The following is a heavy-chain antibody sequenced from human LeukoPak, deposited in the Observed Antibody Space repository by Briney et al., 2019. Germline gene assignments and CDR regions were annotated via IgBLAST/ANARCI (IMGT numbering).Heavy chain of an antibody. J-gene: IGHJ3*02. CDR2: IYYSGST. CDR1: GGSISSYY. V-gene: IGHV4-59*01. Sequence: SETLSLTCTVSGGSISSYYWSWIRRPAGKGLEWIGYIYYSGSTNYNPSLKSRVTISVDTSKNQFSLKLSSVTAADTAVYYCARDGSLYDSSGYFDAFDIWGQGTMVTVSS. CDR3: ARDGSLYDSSGYFDAFDI. D-gene: IGHD3-22*01.